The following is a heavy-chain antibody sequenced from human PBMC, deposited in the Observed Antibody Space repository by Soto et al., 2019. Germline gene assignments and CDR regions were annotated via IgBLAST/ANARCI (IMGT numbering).Heavy chain of an antibody. D-gene: IGHD2-8*01. CDR2: INPNGGGT. V-gene: IGHV1-46*01. CDR3: ARDNTQYYRPSEGYFYYGMAV. Sequence: ASVKVSCKASGYTFTNYHMHGVRQAPGQGSEWMGMINPNGGGTSYAQKFQGRVTMTRDTSTSTVHMELSSLTSEDTAVYYCARDNTQYYRPSEGYFYYGMAVWGQGTTVTVSS. CDR1: GYTFTNYH. J-gene: IGHJ6*02.